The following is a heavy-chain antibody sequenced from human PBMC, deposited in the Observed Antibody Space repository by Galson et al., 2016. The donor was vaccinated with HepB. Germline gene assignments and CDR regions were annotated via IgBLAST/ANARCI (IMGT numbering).Heavy chain of an antibody. CDR1: TFTFSNYW. CDR2: IKPDGSEK. Sequence: SLRLSCADSTFTFSNYWMTWVRQAPGKGLEWVANIKPDGSEKYYVDSVKGRFTISRDNAKNSLYLQINSLRAEDTAVYYCARRSCTAGRCYSASYLCFDSWGQGTLVTVSS. D-gene: IGHD2-15*01. V-gene: IGHV3-7*01. CDR3: ARRSCTAGRCYSASYLCFDS. J-gene: IGHJ4*02.